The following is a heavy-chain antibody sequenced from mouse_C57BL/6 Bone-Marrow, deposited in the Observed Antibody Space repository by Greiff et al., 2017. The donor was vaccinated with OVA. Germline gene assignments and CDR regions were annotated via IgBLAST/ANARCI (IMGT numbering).Heavy chain of an antibody. J-gene: IGHJ2*01. CDR2: IDPSDSYT. CDR3: ASRKRYAMDY. D-gene: IGHD1-1*01. Sequence: QVQLQQPGAELVKPGASVKLSCKASGYTFTSYWMQWVKQRPGQGLEWIGEIDPSDSYTNYNQKFKGKATLTVDTSSSTAYMQLSSLTSEDSAVYYCASRKRYAMDYWGQGTTLTVSS. CDR1: GYTFTSYW. V-gene: IGHV1-50*01.